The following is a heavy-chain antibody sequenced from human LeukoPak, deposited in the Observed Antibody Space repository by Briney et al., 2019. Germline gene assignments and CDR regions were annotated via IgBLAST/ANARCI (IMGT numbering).Heavy chain of an antibody. CDR2: IYPGDSDT. V-gene: IGHV5-51*01. Sequence: ESLKISCKGSGYSFTSYWIGWVRQMPGKGLEWMGIIYPGDSDTRYSPSFQGQVTISADKSISTASLQWSSLKASDTAMYYCARVSSSGPPGYYYYMDVWGKGTTVTVSS. CDR3: ARVSSSGPPGYYYYMDV. CDR1: GYSFTSYW. D-gene: IGHD6-6*01. J-gene: IGHJ6*03.